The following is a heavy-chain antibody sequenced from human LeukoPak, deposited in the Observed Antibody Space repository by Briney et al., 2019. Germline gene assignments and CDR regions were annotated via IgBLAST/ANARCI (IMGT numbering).Heavy chain of an antibody. Sequence: SETLSLTCTDSGGSISSGGYYWSWIRQHPGKGLEWIGYIYYSGSTYYNPSLKSRITISVDTSKNQFSLKLSSVTAADTAVYYCARELPSRGFDYWGQGTLVTVSS. D-gene: IGHD2-2*01. CDR2: IYYSGST. CDR1: GGSISSGGYY. CDR3: ARELPSRGFDY. V-gene: IGHV4-31*03. J-gene: IGHJ4*02.